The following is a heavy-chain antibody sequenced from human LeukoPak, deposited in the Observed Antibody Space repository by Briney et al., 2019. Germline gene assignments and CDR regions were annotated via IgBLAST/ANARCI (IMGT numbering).Heavy chain of an antibody. J-gene: IGHJ4*02. Sequence: SETLSLTRTVSGYSIRSGYYWGWIRQPPGQGLEWIGSIYHSGSTYYNPSLKSRVTISVDTSKNQFSLKLNSVTAADTAVFYCAREVFGESYFDYWGQGTLVPVSS. CDR1: GYSIRSGYY. CDR2: IYHSGST. D-gene: IGHD3-10*01. V-gene: IGHV4-38-2*02. CDR3: AREVFGESYFDY.